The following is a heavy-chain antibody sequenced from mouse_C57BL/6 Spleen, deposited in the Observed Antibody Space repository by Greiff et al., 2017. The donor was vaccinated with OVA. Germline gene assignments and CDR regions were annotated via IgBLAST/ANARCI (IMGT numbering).Heavy chain of an antibody. V-gene: IGHV1-62-2*01. CDR2: FYPGSGSI. Sequence: QVQLKESGAELVKPGASVKLSCKASGYTFTEYTIHWVKQRSGQGLEWIGWFYPGSGSIKYNEKFKDKATLTADKSSSTVYMELSRLTSEDSAVYFCARHEDGDYDEGAWFAYWGQGTLVTVSA. CDR1: GYTFTEYT. J-gene: IGHJ3*01. D-gene: IGHD2-4*01. CDR3: ARHEDGDYDEGAWFAY.